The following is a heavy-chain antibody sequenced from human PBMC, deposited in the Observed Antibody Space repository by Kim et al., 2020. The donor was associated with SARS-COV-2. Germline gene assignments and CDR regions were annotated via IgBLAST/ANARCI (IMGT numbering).Heavy chain of an antibody. V-gene: IGHV3-23*01. Sequence: GGSLRLSCAASGFTFSSYAMSWVRQAPGKGLEWVSTISGSGGSTYYADSVKGRFTISRDNSKNTLYLQMNSLRAEDTAVYYCANVRGYCSSTSCPAGYYYGRDVWGQGTTVTVPS. CDR2: ISGSGGST. CDR1: GFTFSSYA. J-gene: IGHJ6*01. D-gene: IGHD2-2*01. CDR3: ANVRGYCSSTSCPAGYYYGRDV.